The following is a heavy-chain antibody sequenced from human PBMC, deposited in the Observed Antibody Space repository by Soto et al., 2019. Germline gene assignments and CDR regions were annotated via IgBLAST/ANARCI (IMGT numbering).Heavy chain of an antibody. CDR2: IGASGDIT. CDR3: AKDDFTDRGDDYFDY. J-gene: IGHJ4*02. Sequence: PGESLKISCQGSGYNFAMSWVRQAPGKGLEWVAGIGASGDITWYADSVKGRLSISRDNSKNTLYLQLNSLRFEDTAVYYCAKDDFTDRGDDYFDYWGPGTLVTVSS. CDR1: GYNFA. V-gene: IGHV3-23*01. D-gene: IGHD2-21*02.